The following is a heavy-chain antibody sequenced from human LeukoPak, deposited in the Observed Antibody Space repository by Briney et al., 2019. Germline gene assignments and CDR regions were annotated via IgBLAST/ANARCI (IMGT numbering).Heavy chain of an antibody. D-gene: IGHD3-3*01. Sequence: SETLSLTCTVSGGSISSYYWSWIRQPAGKGLEWLGRIYTSGSTNYNPSLKSRVTMSVDTSKNQFSLKLSSATAAGTAVYYCARRDDFWSGNDAFDIWGQGTMVTVSS. V-gene: IGHV4-4*07. CDR3: ARRDDFWSGNDAFDI. J-gene: IGHJ3*02. CDR2: IYTSGST. CDR1: GGSISSYY.